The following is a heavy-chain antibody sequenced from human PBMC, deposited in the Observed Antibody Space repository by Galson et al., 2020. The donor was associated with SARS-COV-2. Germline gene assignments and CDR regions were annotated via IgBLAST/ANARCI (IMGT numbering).Heavy chain of an antibody. CDR2: IHSTGNT. V-gene: IGHV4-30-4*01. D-gene: IGHD4-17*01. CDR1: GGSISTDDYY. Sequence: SETLSLTCAVSGGSISTDDYYWTWIRQPPGKGLEWIGDIHSTGNTYYNPSLKSRVTTSIDTSKNQFSLKLTSVTTADTAVYFCARTSSTGTRGYYFGYWGQGTLVTVSS. J-gene: IGHJ4*02. CDR3: ARTSSTGTRGYYFGY.